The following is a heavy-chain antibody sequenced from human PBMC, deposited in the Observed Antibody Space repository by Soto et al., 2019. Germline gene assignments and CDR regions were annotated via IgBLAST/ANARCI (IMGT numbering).Heavy chain of an antibody. V-gene: IGHV3-21*01. CDR2: ITGTSAFT. D-gene: IGHD3-16*01. J-gene: IGHJ4*02. Sequence: KPGGPRRLSFAASGLVLSGFQFNWVRQAPGGGLEWLSSITGTSAFTEYAESIEGRFTSSRDNPNKLLFFHMDNLRPRYTALYYFARDNLAFQGAFDLWGQGTLVTVSS. CDR3: ARDNLAFQGAFDL. CDR1: GLVLSGFQ.